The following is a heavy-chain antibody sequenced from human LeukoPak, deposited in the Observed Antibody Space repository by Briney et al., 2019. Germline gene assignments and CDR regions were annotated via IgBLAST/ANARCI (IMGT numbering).Heavy chain of an antibody. D-gene: IGHD1-26*01. V-gene: IGHV1-69*04. CDR1: GGTFSSYA. CDR3: ATGRWELLYFGY. CDR2: IIPILGIA. J-gene: IGHJ4*02. Sequence: SVKVSCKASGGTFSSYAISWVRQAPGQGLEWMGRIIPILGIANYAQKLQGRVTITADKSTSTAYMELSSLRSEDTAVYYCATGRWELLYFGYWGQGTLVTVSS.